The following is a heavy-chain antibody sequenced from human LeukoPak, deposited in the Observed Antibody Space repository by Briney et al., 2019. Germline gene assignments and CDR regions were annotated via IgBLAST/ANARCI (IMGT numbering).Heavy chain of an antibody. CDR1: GGSISSYY. J-gene: IGHJ5*02. D-gene: IGHD3-22*01. Sequence: SETLSLTCTVSGGSISSYYWTWIRQPPGKGLEWIGYIYYSGSTNYNPSLKSRVTISVDTSKNQFSLTLTSVTAADTAVYYCARSRDSSADRNNYFDPWGQGTLVTVSS. CDR3: ARSRDSSADRNNYFDP. CDR2: IYYSGST. V-gene: IGHV4-59*01.